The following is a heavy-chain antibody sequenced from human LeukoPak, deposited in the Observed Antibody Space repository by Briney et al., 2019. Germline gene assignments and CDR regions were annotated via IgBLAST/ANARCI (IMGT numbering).Heavy chain of an antibody. CDR2: INSDGTMT. J-gene: IGHJ6*02. D-gene: IGHD6-19*01. CDR1: GYTLRNYW. Sequence: GGSLRLSCGASGYTLRNYWMHWVRQAPGKGLVWVSRINSDGTMTNYADSVKGRFTISRDNAKNTLHLQMNSLRAEDTAVYYCARGLAVAGNCMDVWGQGTTVTVSS. V-gene: IGHV3-74*01. CDR3: ARGLAVAGNCMDV.